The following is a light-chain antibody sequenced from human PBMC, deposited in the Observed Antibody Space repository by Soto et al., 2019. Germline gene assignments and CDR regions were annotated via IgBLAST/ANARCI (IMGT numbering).Light chain of an antibody. J-gene: IGKJ2*01. CDR3: QQYGSSLPYT. CDR1: QSVDSKY. CDR2: GAS. Sequence: EIVLTQSPGTLSLSPGEGATLSCRASQSVDSKYLAWYQQKTGQAPRLLIYGASSRATGIPDRFSGSGSGTDFTLTISRLEPEDFVMYYCQQYGSSLPYTFGQGTRLEI. V-gene: IGKV3-20*01.